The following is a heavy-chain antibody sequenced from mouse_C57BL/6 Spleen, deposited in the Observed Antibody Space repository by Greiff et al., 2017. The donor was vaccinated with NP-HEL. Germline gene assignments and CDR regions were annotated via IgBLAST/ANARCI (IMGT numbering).Heavy chain of an antibody. V-gene: IGHV1-76*01. CDR2: IYPGSGNT. CDR3: ARGDYYGKKSDY. Sequence: VQLQQSGAELVRPGASVKLSCKASGYTFTDYYINWVKQRPGQGLEWIARIYPGSGNTYYNEKFKGKATLTAEKSSSTAYMQLSSLTSEDSAVYFCARGDYYGKKSDYWGQGTTRTVSS. D-gene: IGHD1-1*01. J-gene: IGHJ2*01. CDR1: GYTFTDYY.